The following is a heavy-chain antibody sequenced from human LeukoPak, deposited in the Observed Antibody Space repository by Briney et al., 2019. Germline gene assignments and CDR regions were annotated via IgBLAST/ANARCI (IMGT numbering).Heavy chain of an antibody. Sequence: SETLSLTCTVSGGSISSYYWSRIRQPPGKGLEWIGYIYYSGSTNYNPSLKSRVTILVDTSKNQFSLKLSSVTAADTAVYYCAKQYTTLATYFDYWGQGTLVTVSS. CDR1: GGSISSYY. CDR2: IYYSGST. J-gene: IGHJ4*02. V-gene: IGHV4-59*08. CDR3: AKQYTTLATYFDY. D-gene: IGHD1-1*01.